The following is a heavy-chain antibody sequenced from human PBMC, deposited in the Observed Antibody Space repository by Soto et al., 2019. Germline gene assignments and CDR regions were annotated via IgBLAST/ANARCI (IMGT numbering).Heavy chain of an antibody. D-gene: IGHD4-17*01. J-gene: IGHJ4*02. V-gene: IGHV4-39*01. CDR3: VSQRTTVLTQAYFDY. CDR2: VYYRGRS. Sequence: SETLSLTCTVSGGSVTNSSYYWGWIRRSPGKGLEWIGSVYYRGRSYSKSSVKSRVTISVDTSKNQFSLNFNSVTASDTALYYCVSQRTTVLTQAYFDYWGPGALVTSPQ. CDR1: GGSVTNSSYY.